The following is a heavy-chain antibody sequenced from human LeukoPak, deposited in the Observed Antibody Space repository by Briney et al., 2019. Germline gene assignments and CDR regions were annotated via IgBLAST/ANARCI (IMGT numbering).Heavy chain of an antibody. CDR1: GFTVSNYA. V-gene: IGHV3-23*01. D-gene: IGHD6-19*01. J-gene: IGHJ4*02. CDR2: ISGGRSDT. Sequence: GGSLRLSCAASGFTVSNYAMSWVRQAPGKGLEWVSAISGGRSDTFYTDSVKGRFTISRDNSKNTLYLQINSLRDDDTALYYCVIRGDAVTVYWGPGTLVTVST. CDR3: VIRGDAVTVY.